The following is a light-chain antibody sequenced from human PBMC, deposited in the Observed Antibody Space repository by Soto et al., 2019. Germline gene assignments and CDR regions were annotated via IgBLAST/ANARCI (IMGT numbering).Light chain of an antibody. CDR2: DVT. Sequence: QSVLSQPASVSGSPGQSITISCTGTSSDVGGFEYVSWYQHQPGKAPKLIIYDVTKRPSGVSNRFSGSKSGNTASLTISGIQAEDEADYYCDSYTSSRAYVFGIGTKVTVL. CDR3: DSYTSSRAYV. V-gene: IGLV2-14*01. J-gene: IGLJ1*01. CDR1: SSDVGGFEY.